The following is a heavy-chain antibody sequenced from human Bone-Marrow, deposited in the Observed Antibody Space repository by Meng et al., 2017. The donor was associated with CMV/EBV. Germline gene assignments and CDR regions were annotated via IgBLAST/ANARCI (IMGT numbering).Heavy chain of an antibody. CDR3: ARVAEYYDSSGDYSPRGPHFDY. D-gene: IGHD3-22*01. Sequence: GGSLRLSCTASGFTFSSYWMHWVRQAPGKGLVWVSRINGDGTSTSYADSVKGRFTISRDNAENSLYLQMNSLRAEDTAVYYCARVAEYYDSSGDYSPRGPHFDYWGQGTLVTVAS. CDR2: INGDGTST. CDR1: GFTFSSYW. V-gene: IGHV3-74*01. J-gene: IGHJ4*02.